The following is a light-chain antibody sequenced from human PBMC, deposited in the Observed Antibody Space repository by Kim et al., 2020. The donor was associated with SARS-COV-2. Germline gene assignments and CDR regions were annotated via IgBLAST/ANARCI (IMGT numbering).Light chain of an antibody. J-gene: IGLJ3*02. CDR3: ATWGDSQNGWV. CDR1: SANSGSNP. Sequence: GQRVTLYWSVGSANSGSNPVHWYRQVPGTAPKLLIHSTNQRPSGVPDRFSGSKSGTSASLAISGLQSADEADYYCATWGDSQNGWVFGGGTQLTVL. V-gene: IGLV1-44*01. CDR2: STN.